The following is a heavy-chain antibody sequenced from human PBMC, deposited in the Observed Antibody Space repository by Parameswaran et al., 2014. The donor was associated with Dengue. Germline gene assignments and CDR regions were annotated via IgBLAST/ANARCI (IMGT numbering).Heavy chain of an antibody. V-gene: IGHV4-4*02. J-gene: IGHJ6*02. CDR3: ARVRLYDFWSGPYGMDV. CDR2: IYHSGST. Sequence: RWIRQPPGKGLEWIGEIYHSGSTNYNPSLKSRVTISVDKSKNQFSLKLSSVTAADTAVYYCARVRLYDFWSGPYGMDVWGQGTTVTVSS. D-gene: IGHD3-3*01.